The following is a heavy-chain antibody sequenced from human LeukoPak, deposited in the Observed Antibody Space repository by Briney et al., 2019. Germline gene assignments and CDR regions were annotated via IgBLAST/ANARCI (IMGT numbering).Heavy chain of an antibody. D-gene: IGHD3-3*01. Sequence: PGGSLRLSCAASGFTFSNSGMNWVRQAPGKGLEWVSTISGSGDSTCYADSVKGRFTSSRDNSKNTLYLRMNSLRAEDTAVYYCAKGAYYADWGQGTLVTVSS. V-gene: IGHV3-23*01. CDR3: AKGAYYAD. CDR1: GFTFSNSG. CDR2: ISGSGDST. J-gene: IGHJ4*02.